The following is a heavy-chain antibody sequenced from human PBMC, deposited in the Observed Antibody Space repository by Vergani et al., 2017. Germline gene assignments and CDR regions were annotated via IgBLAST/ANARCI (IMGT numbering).Heavy chain of an antibody. V-gene: IGHV3-23*01. CDR2: ISGSGGST. J-gene: IGHJ4*02. CDR1: GFTFSSYA. D-gene: IGHD2-15*01. Sequence: EVQLLESGGGLVQPGGSLRLSCAASGFTFSSYAMSWVRQSPGKGPEWVPAISGSGGSTYYADSVKGRFTISRDKSKNALYLQMNSLRAEDTAVYYCAKPHRSMDEDWYFDYGGQGTLVTVSS. CDR3: AKPHRSMDEDWYFDY.